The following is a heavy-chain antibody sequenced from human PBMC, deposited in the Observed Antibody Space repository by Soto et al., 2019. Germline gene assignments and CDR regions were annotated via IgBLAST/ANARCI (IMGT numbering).Heavy chain of an antibody. D-gene: IGHD6-13*01. V-gene: IGHV3-23*01. CDR3: AKEIGALGTPLFDQ. J-gene: IGHJ4*02. CDR2: ISNGGSA. Sequence: PGGSLRLSCAASGFTFSNYAMSWVRQAPGTGLEGVSGISNGGSAFYADSVKGRFTISRDNSKNMVYLQMSGLRAEDTAVYYCAKEIGALGTPLFDQWGQGTLVTVSS. CDR1: GFTFSNYA.